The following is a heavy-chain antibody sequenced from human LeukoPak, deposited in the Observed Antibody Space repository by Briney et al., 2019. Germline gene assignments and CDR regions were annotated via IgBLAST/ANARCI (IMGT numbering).Heavy chain of an antibody. CDR1: GYSISSDYY. CDR3: AGLYGNYQNYFDY. D-gene: IGHD1-7*01. Sequence: SETLSLTCTVSGYSISSDYYWGWIRQPPGKGLEWIGSIHYSGYTYYNPSLKSRVTKSVDMSKNQFSLKLRSVTAADTAVYFCAGLYGNYQNYFDYWGQGTLVTVSS. CDR2: IHYSGYT. V-gene: IGHV4-38-2*02. J-gene: IGHJ4*02.